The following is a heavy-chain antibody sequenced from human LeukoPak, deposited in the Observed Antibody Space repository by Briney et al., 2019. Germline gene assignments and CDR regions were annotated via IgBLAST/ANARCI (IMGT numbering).Heavy chain of an antibody. CDR2: INHSGST. D-gene: IGHD6-19*01. V-gene: IGHV4-4*02. Sequence: PSETLSLTCGVSGGSISNTNWWTWVRQPPGKGLEWIGEINHSGSTNYNPSLKSRVTISVDTSKNQFSLNLRSVTAADTAVYYCARGRPSDWYRKWFDPWGQGTLVTVSS. CDR3: ARGRPSDWYRKWFDP. CDR1: GGSISNTNW. J-gene: IGHJ5*02.